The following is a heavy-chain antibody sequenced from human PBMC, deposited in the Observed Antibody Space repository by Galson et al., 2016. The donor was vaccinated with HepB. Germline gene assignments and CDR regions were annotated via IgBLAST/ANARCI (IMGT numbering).Heavy chain of an antibody. J-gene: IGHJ6*02. CDR3: AGCSSTRCYSTHYYYGMDV. Sequence: EWVANIKPDGSEKYYVDSVKGRFTISRDNAKNSLYLQMNSLRAEDTAVYYCAGCSSTRCYSTHYYYGMDVWGQGTTVTVSS. V-gene: IGHV3-7*01. D-gene: IGHD2-2*01. CDR2: IKPDGSEK.